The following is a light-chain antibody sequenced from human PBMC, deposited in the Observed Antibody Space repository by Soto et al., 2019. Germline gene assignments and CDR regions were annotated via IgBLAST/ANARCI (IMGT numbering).Light chain of an antibody. J-gene: IGLJ2*01. CDR1: SSDVGGYNY. V-gene: IGLV2-14*01. Sequence: QSALTQPASVSGSPGQSITISCTGTSSDVGGYNYVSWYQQHPGKAPKLMIYEVSNRPSGVSNRCSGSKSGNTASLTISGRQAEDEADYYCSSYTSSSTLVVFGGGTKLTVL. CDR2: EVS. CDR3: SSYTSSSTLVV.